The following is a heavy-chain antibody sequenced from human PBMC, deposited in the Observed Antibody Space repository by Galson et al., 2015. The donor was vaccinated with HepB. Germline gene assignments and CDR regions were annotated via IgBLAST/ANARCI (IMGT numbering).Heavy chain of an antibody. J-gene: IGHJ3*01. CDR1: GFAFSNFA. D-gene: IGHD6-13*01. Sequence: LRLSCAATGFAFSNFAMHWVRQPPGKGLEYVSSISSDGDSTNYADSVQGTFTISRDNSKKTVYLQASSLRLEDTALYYCVKGTYSSSWYTSFNVWGHGAMVTVSS. CDR3: VKGTYSSSWYTSFNV. V-gene: IGHV3-64D*06. CDR2: ISSDGDST.